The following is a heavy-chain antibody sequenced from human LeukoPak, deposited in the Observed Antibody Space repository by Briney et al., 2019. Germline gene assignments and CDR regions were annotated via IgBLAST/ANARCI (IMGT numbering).Heavy chain of an antibody. V-gene: IGHV4-39*01. Sequence: SETLSLTCNVSGGSISSTYYYWGWIRQPPGKGLEWIGTIYYSGSIYYNPSLKSRVTISVDTSKNQFSLKLGSVTAADTAVYYCARHNRGYSKGGFDYWGQGTLVTVSS. CDR2: IYYSGSI. J-gene: IGHJ4*02. D-gene: IGHD4-11*01. CDR3: ARHNRGYSKGGFDY. CDR1: GGSISSTYYY.